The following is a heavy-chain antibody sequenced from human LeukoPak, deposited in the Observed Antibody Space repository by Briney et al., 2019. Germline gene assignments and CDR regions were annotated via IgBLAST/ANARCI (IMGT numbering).Heavy chain of an antibody. CDR1: GFTFSSSA. V-gene: IGHV3-23*01. CDR2: ISASGGST. J-gene: IGHJ4*02. CDR3: AKVIPITMIVVGLDY. Sequence: GGSLRLSCAASGFTFSSSAMSWVRQVPGKGLEWVSGISASGGSTYYADSVRGRFTISRDNSKNTLYVQMNSLGAEDTAVYYCAKVIPITMIVVGLDYWGQGTLVTVSS. D-gene: IGHD3-22*01.